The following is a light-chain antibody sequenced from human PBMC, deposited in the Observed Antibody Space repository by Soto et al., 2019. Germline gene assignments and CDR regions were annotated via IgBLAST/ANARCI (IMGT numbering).Light chain of an antibody. CDR1: SGDVGAYNY. J-gene: IGLJ2*01. Sequence: QSVLTQPPSASGSPGQSVTISCTGTSGDVGAYNYVSWYQQHPGKAPKLMIYEVTKRPSGVPGRFSGSKSGATASLTVSGLQAEDEADYYCSSYAGSKTFIFGGGTKLTVL. CDR3: SSYAGSKTFI. CDR2: EVT. V-gene: IGLV2-8*01.